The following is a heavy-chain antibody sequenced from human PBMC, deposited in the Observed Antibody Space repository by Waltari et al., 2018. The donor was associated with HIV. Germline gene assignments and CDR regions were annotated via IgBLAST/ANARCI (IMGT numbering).Heavy chain of an antibody. V-gene: IGHV3-11*01. CDR2: ISGSGTTT. CDR1: GFNFSDSY. Sequence: QVQLVESGGGLVKPGGSLRLSCAASGFNFSDSYMSWIRPAPGKGLEGVSYISGSGTTTYYIESAKGRCTISRDNAKVSVYLQMSSLRPEDTAIYYCASKTSGWYAYWGRGALVTVSS. D-gene: IGHD6-19*01. J-gene: IGHJ4*02. CDR3: ASKTSGWYAY.